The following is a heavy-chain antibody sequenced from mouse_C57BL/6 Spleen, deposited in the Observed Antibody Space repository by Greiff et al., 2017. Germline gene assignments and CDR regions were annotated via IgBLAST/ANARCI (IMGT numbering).Heavy chain of an antibody. D-gene: IGHD2-12*01. Sequence: EVKLQESGPELVKPGASVKIPCKASGYTFTDYNMDWVKQSHGKSLEWIGDINPNNGGTIYNQKFKGKPTLTVDKSSSTAYMELRSLTSEDTAVYYCARAADYSPAWFAYWGQGTLVTVSA. CDR3: ARAADYSPAWFAY. J-gene: IGHJ3*01. V-gene: IGHV1-18*01. CDR1: GYTFTDYN. CDR2: INPNNGGT.